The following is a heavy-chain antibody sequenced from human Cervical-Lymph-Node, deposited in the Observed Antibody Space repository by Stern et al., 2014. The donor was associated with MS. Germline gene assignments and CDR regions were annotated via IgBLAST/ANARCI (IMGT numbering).Heavy chain of an antibody. V-gene: IGHV1-69*11. D-gene: IGHD3-16*01. CDR1: GVNFSSRS. CDR2: IIRLLSTT. J-gene: IGHJ4*02. CDR3: ATDGEQTWGLADD. Sequence: QVQLVQSGPVVTRPGSSLRVSCEASGVNFSSRSISWVRQAPGHGLEWMGSIIRLLSTTDYAQKFQGRLAITADESTGTAYMELSGLRPEDTAIYYWATDGEQTWGLADDWGQGTLVTVAS.